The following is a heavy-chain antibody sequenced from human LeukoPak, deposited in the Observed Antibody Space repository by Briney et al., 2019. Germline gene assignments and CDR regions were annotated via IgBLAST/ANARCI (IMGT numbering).Heavy chain of an antibody. CDR1: GFTVSSYY. V-gene: IGHV3-66*01. J-gene: IGHJ6*02. Sequence: AGSLRLSCAASGFTVSSYYMTWVRQAPGKGLERHSVIYSGGSTYYADSVKGRVAISRDNSKNTVFLQMNSVRAEDTAVYYCARSYSNHLFGMDVWGQGTAVTASS. CDR2: IYSGGST. CDR3: ARSYSNHLFGMDV. D-gene: IGHD4-11*01.